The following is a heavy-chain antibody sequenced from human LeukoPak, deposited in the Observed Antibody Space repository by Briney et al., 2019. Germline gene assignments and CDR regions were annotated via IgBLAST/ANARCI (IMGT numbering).Heavy chain of an antibody. CDR2: INHSGGT. CDR1: GGSFSGYY. V-gene: IGHV4-34*01. Sequence: SETLSLTCAVYGGSFSGYYWSWIRQPPGKGLEWIGEINHSGGTNYNPPLKSRVTISVDTSRNQFSLKLSSVTAADTAVYYCARGTRGYCSGGSCHRFDYWGQGTLVTVSS. D-gene: IGHD2-15*01. J-gene: IGHJ4*02. CDR3: ARGTRGYCSGGSCHRFDY.